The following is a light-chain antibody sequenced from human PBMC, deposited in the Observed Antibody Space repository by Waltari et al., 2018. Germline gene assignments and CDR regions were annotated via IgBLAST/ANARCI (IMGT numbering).Light chain of an antibody. V-gene: IGLV1-47*02. Sequence: QSVLTQPPSASGTPGQRVAISCSGSSSNIGSNYVYWYQQLPGAAPKLLIYPDNHRPSGVPDRFSESKSGTSTSLAISGLRSEDEADYYCAAWDDSVSAMVFGGGTKLTVL. J-gene: IGLJ2*01. CDR1: SSNIGSNY. CDR3: AAWDDSVSAMV. CDR2: PDN.